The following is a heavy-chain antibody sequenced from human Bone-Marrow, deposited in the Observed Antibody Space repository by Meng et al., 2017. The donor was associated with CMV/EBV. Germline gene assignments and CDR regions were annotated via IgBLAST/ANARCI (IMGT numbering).Heavy chain of an antibody. V-gene: IGHV3-74*01. CDR3: ARDPVVVPAAIPVRDNWFDP. CDR1: GFTFSSYW. J-gene: IGHJ5*02. D-gene: IGHD2-2*02. CDR2: INSDGSST. Sequence: GGSLRLSCTASGFTFSSYWMHWVRQAPGKGLVWVSRINSDGSSTSYADSVKGRFTISRDNAKNTLYLQMNSLRAEDTAVYYCARDPVVVPAAIPVRDNWFDPWGQGTLVTVSS.